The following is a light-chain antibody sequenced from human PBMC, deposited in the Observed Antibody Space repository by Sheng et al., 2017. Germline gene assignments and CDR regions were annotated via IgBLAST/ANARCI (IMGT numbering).Light chain of an antibody. Sequence: SYELTQSPSVSVSPGQTARITCFGDALPKQYAYWYQQKPGQAPVLLIYKDSERPSVIPERFSGSSSGTTVTLTISGVQAEDEADYYCQSADSSHVVFGGGTKLTVL. J-gene: IGLJ2*01. CDR3: QSADSSHVV. V-gene: IGLV3-25*03. CDR2: KDS. CDR1: ALPKQY.